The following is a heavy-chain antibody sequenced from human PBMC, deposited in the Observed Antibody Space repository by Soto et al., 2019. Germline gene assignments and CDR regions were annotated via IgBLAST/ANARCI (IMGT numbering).Heavy chain of an antibody. CDR2: TYYRSKWYN. D-gene: IGHD3-10*01. CDR3: ARDLRFRGFYGMDV. V-gene: IGHV6-1*01. CDR1: GDSVSTNSAT. J-gene: IGHJ6*02. Sequence: SQTLSLTCAISGDSVSTNSATWDWIRQTPSRGLEWLGRTYYRSKWYNDYAVSVKGRITINPDTSNNQLSLKLSSVTAADTAVYYCARDLRFRGFYGMDVWGQGTTVTVSS.